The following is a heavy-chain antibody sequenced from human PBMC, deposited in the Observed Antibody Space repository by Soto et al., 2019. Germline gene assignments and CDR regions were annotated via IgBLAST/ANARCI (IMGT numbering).Heavy chain of an antibody. CDR3: ARVEGRAADERE. V-gene: IGHV1-46*01. D-gene: IGHD1-26*01. CDR2: IRPHGGSK. J-gene: IGHJ4*02. CDR1: GYSFTSYY. Sequence: QVQMVQSGAEVKKPGASVKVSCKTSGYSFTSYYVHWIRQAPGRGLEWMGVIRPHGGSKDYAQKLPDRVTMTRGTPKNTVYLDLRSLRSDDTAVYYCARVEGRAADEREWGQGTVVTVYS.